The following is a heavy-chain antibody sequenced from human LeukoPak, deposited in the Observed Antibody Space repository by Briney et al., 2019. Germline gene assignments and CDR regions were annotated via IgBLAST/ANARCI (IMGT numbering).Heavy chain of an antibody. CDR1: GGSISSSNW. J-gene: IGHJ4*02. CDR3: ARAQPYPRWLQPYDY. D-gene: IGHD5-24*01. Sequence: PSGTLSLTCAVSGGSISSSNWWSWVRQPPGKGLEWIGEIYHSGSTNYNPSLKSRVTISVDTSKNQFSLKLSSVTAADTAVYYCARAQPYPRWLQPYDYWGQGTLVTVSS. CDR2: IYHSGST. V-gene: IGHV4-4*02.